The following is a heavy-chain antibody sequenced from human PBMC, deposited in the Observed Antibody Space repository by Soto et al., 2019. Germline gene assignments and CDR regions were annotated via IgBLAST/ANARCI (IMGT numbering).Heavy chain of an antibody. Sequence: QVQLVQSGAEVKKPGASLKVSCKASGYTFTSYDISWVRQAPGQGLEWMGWISAYNGNTNYAQKLQGRVTMTTDTSTSTAYMELRVPRSDDKAVYYWAREARGWYDFDYGGQGSLVTVSS. V-gene: IGHV1-18*01. D-gene: IGHD6-19*01. CDR2: ISAYNGNT. J-gene: IGHJ4*02. CDR1: GYTFTSYD. CDR3: AREARGWYDFDY.